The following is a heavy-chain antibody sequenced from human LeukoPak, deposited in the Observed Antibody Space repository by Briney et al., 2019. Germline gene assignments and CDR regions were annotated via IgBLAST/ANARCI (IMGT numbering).Heavy chain of an antibody. J-gene: IGHJ4*02. D-gene: IGHD4-17*01. CDR2: IYYSGST. Sequence: PSETLSLTCTVSGGSISSSSYYWGWIRQPPGKGLEWIGSIYYSGSTYYNPSLKSRVTISVDTSKSQFSLKLSSVTAADTAVYYCARVPLEGFETVTYFDYWGQGTLVTVSS. V-gene: IGHV4-39*07. CDR3: ARVPLEGFETVTYFDY. CDR1: GGSISSSSYY.